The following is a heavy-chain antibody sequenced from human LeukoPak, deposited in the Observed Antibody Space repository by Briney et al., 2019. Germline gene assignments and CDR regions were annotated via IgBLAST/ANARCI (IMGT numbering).Heavy chain of an antibody. D-gene: IGHD6-13*01. CDR3: ARVVGGYSSSWSEYYYYYYGMDV. V-gene: IGHV3-30*03. Sequence: PGRSLRLSCAASGFTFSSYGMHWVRQAPGKGLEWVAVISYDGSNKYYADSVKGRFTISRDNSKNTLHLQMNSLIAEDTAVYYCARVVGGYSSSWSEYYYYYYGMDVWGQGTTVTVSS. J-gene: IGHJ6*02. CDR2: ISYDGSNK. CDR1: GFTFSSYG.